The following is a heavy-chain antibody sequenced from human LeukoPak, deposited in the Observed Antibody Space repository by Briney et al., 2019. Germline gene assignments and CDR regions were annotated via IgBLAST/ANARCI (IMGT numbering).Heavy chain of an antibody. J-gene: IGHJ4*02. V-gene: IGHV1-46*01. D-gene: IGHD5-12*01. CDR2: INPSGGST. CDR1: GYTFTSYY. Sequence: ASVKVSCKASGYTFTSYYMHWVRQAPGQGLERMGIINPSGGSTSYAQKFQGRVTMTRDTSTSTVYMELSSLRSEDTAVYYCARDVIGYDTHQTLFDYWGQGTLVTVSS. CDR3: ARDVIGYDTHQTLFDY.